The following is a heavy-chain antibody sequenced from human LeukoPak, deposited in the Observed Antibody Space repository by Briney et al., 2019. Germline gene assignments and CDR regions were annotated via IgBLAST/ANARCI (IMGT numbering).Heavy chain of an antibody. D-gene: IGHD1-26*01. Sequence: GRSLRLSCTASGFTFGDYAMSWFRQAPGKGLEWVGFIRSKVYGGTTEYAASVKGRFTISRDDSKSIAYLQMNSLKTEDTAVYYCTRGPLTVGATGYYSDYWGQGTLVTVSS. CDR1: GFTFGDYA. J-gene: IGHJ4*02. CDR2: IRSKVYGGTT. V-gene: IGHV3-49*03. CDR3: TRGPLTVGATGYYSDY.